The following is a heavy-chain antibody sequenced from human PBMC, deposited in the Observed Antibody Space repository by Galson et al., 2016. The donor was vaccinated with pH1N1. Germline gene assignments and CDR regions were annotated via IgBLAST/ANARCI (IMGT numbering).Heavy chain of an antibody. CDR2: INPNSGGT. J-gene: IGHJ5*02. CDR3: TTQDKNWFDP. Sequence: SVKVSCKASGYTFTSYYIHWVRQAPGQGLEWLGWINPNSGGTKYAQKFQGRVTMTRDTSISTVYMDLKSLKFDDTAVYYCTTQDKNWFDPWGQGTLVSVSS. CDR1: GYTFTSYY. V-gene: IGHV1-2*02.